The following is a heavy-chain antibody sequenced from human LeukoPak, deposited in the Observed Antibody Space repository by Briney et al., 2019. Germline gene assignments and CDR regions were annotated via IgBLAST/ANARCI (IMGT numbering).Heavy chain of an antibody. D-gene: IGHD4-17*01. Sequence: SETLSLTCAVHGGSFSGYYWSWIRQPPGKGLECIGEINHSGSTNYNPSLKSRVTISVDTSKNQSSLKLSSVTAADTAVYYCARGTVTHSYYYYYGMDVWGQGTTVTVSS. CDR1: GGSFSGYY. CDR2: INHSGST. J-gene: IGHJ6*02. V-gene: IGHV4-34*01. CDR3: ARGTVTHSYYYYYGMDV.